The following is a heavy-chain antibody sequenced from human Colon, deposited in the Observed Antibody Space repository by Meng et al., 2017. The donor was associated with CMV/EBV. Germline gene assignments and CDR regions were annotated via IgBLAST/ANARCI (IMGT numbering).Heavy chain of an antibody. J-gene: IGHJ4*02. V-gene: IGHV1-18*01. CDR2: ISGSTGYT. CDR3: ARGRPNWSGVLDY. CDR1: GYTFANIG. D-gene: IGHD1-1*01. Sequence: QVQVGRSGAEVTEQGASVVVSCRSSGYTFANIGITWVRQAPGQGLEWMGWISGSTGYTNRAQKFQGRVTMTTDTSTSTAYLALTSLTSNDTAVYYCARGRPNWSGVLDYWGQGTLVTVSS.